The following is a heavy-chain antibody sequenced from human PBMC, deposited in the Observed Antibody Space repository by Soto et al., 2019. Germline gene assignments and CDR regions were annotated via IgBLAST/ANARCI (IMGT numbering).Heavy chain of an antibody. Sequence: PGGSLRLSCAASGFTFSSYWMSWVRQAPGKGLEWVANIKQDGSEKYYVDSVKGRFTISRDNAKNSLYLQMNSLRAEDTAVYYCARIDYGDYSYYFDYWGQGTLVTVSS. CDR1: GFTFSSYW. V-gene: IGHV3-7*01. J-gene: IGHJ4*02. CDR3: ARIDYGDYSYYFDY. D-gene: IGHD4-17*01. CDR2: IKQDGSEK.